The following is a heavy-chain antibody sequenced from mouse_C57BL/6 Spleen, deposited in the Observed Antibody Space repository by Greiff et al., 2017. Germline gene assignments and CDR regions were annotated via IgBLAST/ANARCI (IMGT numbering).Heavy chain of an antibody. CDR1: GYAFSSYW. Sequence: QVHLQQSGAELVKPGASVKISCKASGYAFSSYWMNWVKQRPGQGLEWIGQIYPGGGDTNYNGKFKGKATLTADKSSSTAYMQLSSLTSEDSAVYVCARTRGYDYEGAMDYWGQGTSVTVSS. V-gene: IGHV1-80*01. D-gene: IGHD2-4*01. CDR3: ARTRGYDYEGAMDY. CDR2: IYPGGGDT. J-gene: IGHJ4*01.